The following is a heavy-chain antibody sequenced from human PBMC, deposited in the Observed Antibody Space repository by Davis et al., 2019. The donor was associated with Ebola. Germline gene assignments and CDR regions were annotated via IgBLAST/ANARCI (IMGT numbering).Heavy chain of an antibody. D-gene: IGHD1-26*01. CDR1: GGSFSGYY. J-gene: IGHJ4*02. CDR3: VRGRGGSYLDY. V-gene: IGHV4-34*01. Sequence: MPSETLSLTCAVHGGSFSGYYWSWIRQPPGKGLEWIGEINHSGSTNYNPSLKTRVSISVDTSKNQFSLKLSSVTAADTAVYYCVRGRGGSYLDYWGQGTLVTVSS. CDR2: INHSGST.